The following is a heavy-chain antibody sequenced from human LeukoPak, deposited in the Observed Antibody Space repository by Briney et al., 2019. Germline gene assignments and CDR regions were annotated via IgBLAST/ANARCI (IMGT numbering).Heavy chain of an antibody. CDR3: ARWYCNSGTCYYLDY. J-gene: IGHJ4*02. D-gene: IGHD2-2*01. CDR1: GGSISTYY. Sequence: SETLSLTCAVSGGSISTYYWSWIRQSPGRGLEYIGHSYYNGRTDYNPSLKSRVTISVDTSRNQFSLKLNSVTAADTAVYFCARWYCNSGTCYYLDYWGQGTLVTVSS. CDR2: SYYNGRT. V-gene: IGHV4-59*01.